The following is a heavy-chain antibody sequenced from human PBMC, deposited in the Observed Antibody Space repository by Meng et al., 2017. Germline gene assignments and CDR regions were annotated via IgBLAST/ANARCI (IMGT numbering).Heavy chain of an antibody. V-gene: IGHV3-23*01. CDR2: ISGSGGST. CDR1: GFTFSSYA. Sequence: GGSLRLSCAASGFTFSSYAMSWVRQAPGKGLEWVSAISGSGGSTYYADSVKGRFTISRDNSKNTPYLQMNSLRAEDTAVYYCAKAVTYYYDSSGYYPTYYFDYWGQGTLVTVSS. D-gene: IGHD3-22*01. CDR3: AKAVTYYYDSSGYYPTYYFDY. J-gene: IGHJ4*02.